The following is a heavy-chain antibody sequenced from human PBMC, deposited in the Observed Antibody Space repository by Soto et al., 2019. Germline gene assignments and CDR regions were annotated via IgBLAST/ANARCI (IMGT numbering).Heavy chain of an antibody. J-gene: IGHJ4*02. CDR2: IYSGGST. V-gene: IGHV3-66*04. Sequence: GGSLRLSCAASGFTVSSNYMSWVRQAPGKGLEWVSVIYSGGSTYYADSVKGRFTISRDNSKNTLYLQMNSLRAEDTAVYYCARPKSRGYRVGYFDYWGQGSLVTVSS. CDR3: ARPKSRGYRVGYFDY. CDR1: GFTVSSNY. D-gene: IGHD4-4*01.